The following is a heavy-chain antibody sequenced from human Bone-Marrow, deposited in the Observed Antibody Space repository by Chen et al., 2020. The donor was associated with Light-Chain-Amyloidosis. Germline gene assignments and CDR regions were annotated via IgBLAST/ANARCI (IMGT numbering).Heavy chain of an antibody. CDR2: RSSDGSST. Sequence: EVQLVESGGGLVQPGGSLRLSCAASGFSLRDYWMPWVRQAPGKGLVWVSRRSSDGSSTSCAEDVTGLFTISRDNAKESLFLRMNSLGAEDTAVYYCGRGKYDFDYWGQGTLVTVSS. J-gene: IGHJ4*02. CDR3: GRGKYDFDY. CDR1: GFSLRDYW. D-gene: IGHD2-2*01. V-gene: IGHV3-74*01.